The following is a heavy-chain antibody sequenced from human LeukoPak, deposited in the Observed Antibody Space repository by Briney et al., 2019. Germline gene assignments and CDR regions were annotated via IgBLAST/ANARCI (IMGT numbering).Heavy chain of an antibody. J-gene: IGHJ4*02. CDR2: INPNSGGT. CDR3: ARVPNSSGWHKHLYYFDY. CDR1: GYTFTGYY. D-gene: IGHD6-19*01. Sequence: PRASVKVSCKASGYTFTGYYMHWVRQAPGQGLEWMGRINPNSGGTNYAQKFQGRVTMTRDTSISTAYMELSSLRSEDTAVYYCARVPNSSGWHKHLYYFDYWGQGTLVTVSS. V-gene: IGHV1-2*06.